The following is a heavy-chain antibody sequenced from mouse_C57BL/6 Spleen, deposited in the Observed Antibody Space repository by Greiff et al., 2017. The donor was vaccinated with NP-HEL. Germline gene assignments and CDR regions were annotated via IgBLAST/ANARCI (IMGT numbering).Heavy chain of an antibody. CDR2: ISDGGSYT. Sequence: DVHLVESGGGLVKPGGSLKLSCAASGFTFSSYAMSWVRQTPEKRLEWVATISDGGSYTYYPDNVKGRFTISRDNAKNNLYLQMSHLKSEDTAMYYCARNYYGSSYDYFDYWGQGTTLTVSS. J-gene: IGHJ2*01. CDR3: ARNYYGSSYDYFDY. V-gene: IGHV5-4*01. CDR1: GFTFSSYA. D-gene: IGHD1-1*01.